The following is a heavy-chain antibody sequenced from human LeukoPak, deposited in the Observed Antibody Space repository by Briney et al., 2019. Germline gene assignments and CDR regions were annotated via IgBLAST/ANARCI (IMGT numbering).Heavy chain of an antibody. V-gene: IGHV4-59*08. J-gene: IGHJ4*02. CDR1: GGSISSYY. CDR2: IYYSGST. CDR3: ARSIGSGSYLLFDY. D-gene: IGHD1-26*01. Sequence: SETLSLTCTVSGGSISSYYWSWIRQPPGKGLEWIGYIYYSGSTNYNPSLKSRVTISVDTSKNQFSLKLSSVTAADTAVHYCARSIGSGSYLLFDYWGQGTLVTVSS.